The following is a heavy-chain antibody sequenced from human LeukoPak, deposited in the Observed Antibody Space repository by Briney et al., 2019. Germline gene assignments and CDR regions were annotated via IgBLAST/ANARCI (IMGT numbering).Heavy chain of an antibody. Sequence: SVKVSCKASGGTFSSYAISWVRQAPGQGLEWMGRIIPIFGTANYAQKFQGRVTITTDESTSTAYMELSSLRSEDTAVYYCATTRGNYYDSSGYYSDEYFQHRGQGTLVTVSS. D-gene: IGHD3-22*01. CDR3: ATTRGNYYDSSGYYSDEYFQH. V-gene: IGHV1-69*05. CDR2: IIPIFGTA. J-gene: IGHJ1*01. CDR1: GGTFSSYA.